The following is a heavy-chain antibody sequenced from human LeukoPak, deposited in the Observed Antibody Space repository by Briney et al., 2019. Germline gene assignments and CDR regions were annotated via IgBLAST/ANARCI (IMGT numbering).Heavy chain of an antibody. J-gene: IGHJ5*02. CDR3: AKGSGYCSGGRCYDWFDP. CDR1: GFTFSSYA. Sequence: GGSLRLSCAASGFTFSSYAMNWVRQAPGKGLEWVSSISSSSDYIHYADSVKGRFTISRDNAKNSLYLQMNSLRAEDTALYYCAKGSGYCSGGRCYDWFDPWGQGTLVTVSS. V-gene: IGHV3-21*04. CDR2: ISSSSDYI. D-gene: IGHD2-15*01.